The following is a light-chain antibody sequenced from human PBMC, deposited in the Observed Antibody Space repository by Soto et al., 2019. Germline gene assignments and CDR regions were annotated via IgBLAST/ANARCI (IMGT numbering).Light chain of an antibody. J-gene: IGKJ2*01. Sequence: EIVMTQSPATLSVSPGERATLSCRASQTISSNLAWHQQKPGQAPRLLIYGASARATGVPARFSGSGSGTEFTLTINRLEPEDFAVYYCQQYGSSPFGQGTKLEIK. CDR2: GAS. CDR3: QQYGSSP. CDR1: QTISSN. V-gene: IGKV3-15*01.